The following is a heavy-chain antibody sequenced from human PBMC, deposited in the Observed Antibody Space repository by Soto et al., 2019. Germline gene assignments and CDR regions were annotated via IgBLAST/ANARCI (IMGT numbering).Heavy chain of an antibody. CDR3: ARRTADSGYDDIFDY. Sequence: SETLSLTCTVSGGSISSYYWSWIRQPPGKGLEWIGYIYYSGSTNYNPSLKSRVTISVDTSKNQFSLKLSSVTAADTAVYYCARRTADSGYDDIFDYWGQGTLVTVSS. D-gene: IGHD5-12*01. V-gene: IGHV4-59*01. CDR2: IYYSGST. J-gene: IGHJ4*02. CDR1: GGSISSYY.